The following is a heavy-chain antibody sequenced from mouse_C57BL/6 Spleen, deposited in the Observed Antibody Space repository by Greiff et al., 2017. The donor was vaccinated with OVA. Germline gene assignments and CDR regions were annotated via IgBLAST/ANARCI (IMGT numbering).Heavy chain of an antibody. CDR2: IYPGDGDT. V-gene: IGHV1-82*01. Sequence: VQLQQSGPELVKPGASVKISCKASGYAFSSSWMNWVKQRPGKGLEWIGRIYPGDGDTNYNGKFKGKATLTADKSSSTAYMQLSSLTSEDSAVYFCARGITDYWGQGTTLTVSS. CDR1: GYAFSSSW. D-gene: IGHD1-1*01. CDR3: ARGITDY. J-gene: IGHJ2*01.